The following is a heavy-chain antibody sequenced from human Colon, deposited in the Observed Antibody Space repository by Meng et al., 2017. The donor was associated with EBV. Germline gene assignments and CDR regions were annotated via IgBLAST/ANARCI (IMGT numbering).Heavy chain of an antibody. J-gene: IGHJ4*02. CDR1: CGSLGSRNG. Sequence: LGVPVLGLLKRWGPPDLPGAVSCGSLGSRNGSSWVRQPPGKGLEWMWEIYHSGSTNYNPSLKRRVTISVAESKNQFSLRLSSVTAADTAVYYCARVGAYCGGDCYHPRWGQGTLVTVSS. CDR3: ARVGAYCGGDCYHPR. CDR2: IYHSGST. D-gene: IGHD2-21*02. V-gene: IGHV4-4*02.